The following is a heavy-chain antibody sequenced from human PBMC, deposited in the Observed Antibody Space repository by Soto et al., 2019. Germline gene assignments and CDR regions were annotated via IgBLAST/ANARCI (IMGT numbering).Heavy chain of an antibody. J-gene: IGHJ6*02. D-gene: IGHD1-26*01. Sequence: EVQLVESGGGLVQPGGSLRLSCSSSGFTFSTYWMSWVRQAPGKGLEWVANIKKDGSEKHYVESVKGRFTISRDNSKNSLFVQMHSLRAEDTAVYYCARVTWGGGMDVWGQGTTVTVSS. CDR1: GFTFSTYW. CDR3: ARVTWGGGMDV. CDR2: IKKDGSEK. V-gene: IGHV3-7*03.